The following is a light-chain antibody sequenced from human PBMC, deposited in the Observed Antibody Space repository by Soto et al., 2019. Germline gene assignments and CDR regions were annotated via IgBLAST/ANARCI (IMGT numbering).Light chain of an antibody. CDR3: QPYETFPGT. J-gene: IGKJ1*01. Sequence: DIQMTQSPSTLSASVGDTVTVTCRASQSVSGWLAWYQQKPGEAPKLLIYDASALPRGVPSMFNGSGSGTKFTLTIASLQPDDIATYYCQPYETFPGTFGPGSKVEI. V-gene: IGKV1-5*01. CDR2: DAS. CDR1: QSVSGW.